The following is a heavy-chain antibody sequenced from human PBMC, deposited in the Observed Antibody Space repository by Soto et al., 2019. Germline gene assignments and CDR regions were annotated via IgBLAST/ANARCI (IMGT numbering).Heavy chain of an antibody. D-gene: IGHD3-22*01. CDR1: GFTFSSYG. CDR2: ISYDGSNK. V-gene: IGHV3-30*18. Sequence: GGSLRLSCAASGFTFSSYGMHWVRQAPGKGLEWVAVISYDGSNKYYADSVKGRFTISRDNSKNTLYLQMNSLRAEDTAVYYCAKDRGWLLLQFDYWGQGTLVTVSS. J-gene: IGHJ4*02. CDR3: AKDRGWLLLQFDY.